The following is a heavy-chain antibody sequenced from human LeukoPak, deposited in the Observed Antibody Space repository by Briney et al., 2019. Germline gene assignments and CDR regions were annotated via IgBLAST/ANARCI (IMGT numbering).Heavy chain of an antibody. CDR1: GGSISSYY. Sequence: KASETLSLTCTVSGGSISSYYWSWIRQPPGKGLEWIGYIYYSGSTNYNPSLKSRVTISVDTSKNQFSLKLSSVTAADTAVYYCARDIVGATRSYYGMDVWGQGTTVTVSS. CDR3: ARDIVGATRSYYGMDV. D-gene: IGHD1-26*01. CDR2: IYYSGST. V-gene: IGHV4-59*12. J-gene: IGHJ6*02.